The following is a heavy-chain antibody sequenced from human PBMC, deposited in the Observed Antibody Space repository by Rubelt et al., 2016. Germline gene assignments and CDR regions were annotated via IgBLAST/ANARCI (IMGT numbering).Heavy chain of an antibody. CDR1: GFTFSNYG. CDR2: IWYDGGNK. D-gene: IGHD6-6*01. J-gene: IGHJ6*02. CDR3: AKEYTSSFYFYYGMDV. Sequence: GRSLRLSCAASGFTFSNYGMHWVRQAPGKGLEWVAIIWYDGGNKYYADSVKGRFTISRDNSKNTLYLQMNSLRVEDTGVYYCAKEYTSSFYFYYGMDVWGQGTTVTVSS. V-gene: IGHV3-33*06.